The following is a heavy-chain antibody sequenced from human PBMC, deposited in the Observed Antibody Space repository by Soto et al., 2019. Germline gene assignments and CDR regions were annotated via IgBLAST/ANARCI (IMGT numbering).Heavy chain of an antibody. Sequence: PSETLSLTCTVSGGSISSGDYYWSWIRQPPGKGLEWIGYIYYSGSTYYNPSLKSRVTISVDTSKNQFSLQLSSVTAEDTAVYYCATSYGNAWYTYWGQGTQVTGS. V-gene: IGHV4-30-4*01. J-gene: IGHJ4*02. D-gene: IGHD6-13*01. CDR2: IYYSGST. CDR1: GGSISSGDYY. CDR3: ATSYGNAWYTY.